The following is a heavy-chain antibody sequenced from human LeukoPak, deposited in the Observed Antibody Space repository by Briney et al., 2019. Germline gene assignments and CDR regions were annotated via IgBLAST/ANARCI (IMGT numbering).Heavy chain of an antibody. Sequence: GGSLRLSCTASGFTLGEYGMSWVRQAPGKGLEWIGFIRSKGHGGTTEYAASVKGRFTISRDDSKSIAYLQLNSLKTEDTAVYYCTLTMIVVARSHFDYWGQGTLVTVSS. V-gene: IGHV3-49*04. CDR3: TLTMIVVARSHFDY. J-gene: IGHJ4*02. D-gene: IGHD3-22*01. CDR1: GFTLGEYG. CDR2: IRSKGHGGTT.